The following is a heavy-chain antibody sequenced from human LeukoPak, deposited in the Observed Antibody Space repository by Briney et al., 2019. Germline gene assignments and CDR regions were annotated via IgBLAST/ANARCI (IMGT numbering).Heavy chain of an antibody. Sequence: GASVKVSCKASGYTFTSYDINWVRQATGQGLEWMGWMNPNSGNTGYAQKFQGRVTMTRNTSISTAYMELSSPRSEDTAVYYCARGPRISYYYGMDVWGQGTTVTVSS. J-gene: IGHJ6*02. D-gene: IGHD2-15*01. CDR2: MNPNSGNT. V-gene: IGHV1-8*01. CDR3: ARGPRISYYYGMDV. CDR1: GYTFTSYD.